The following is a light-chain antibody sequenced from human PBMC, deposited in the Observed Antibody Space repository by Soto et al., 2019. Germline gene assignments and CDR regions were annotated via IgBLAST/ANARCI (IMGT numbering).Light chain of an antibody. CDR1: SSNIGSNY. Sequence: QSALTQPPSASGTPGQRVTISCSGSSSNIGSNYVYWYQQLPGTAPKLLIYRNNQRPSGVPDRFSGSKSGTSASLAISELRSEDEADYYCAAWDDSLSGVVFGGGTKLTVL. CDR2: RNN. CDR3: AAWDDSLSGVV. V-gene: IGLV1-47*01. J-gene: IGLJ2*01.